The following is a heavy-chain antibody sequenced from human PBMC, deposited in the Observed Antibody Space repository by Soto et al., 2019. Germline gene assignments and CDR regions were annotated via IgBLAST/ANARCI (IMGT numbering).Heavy chain of an antibody. CDR2: INPNSGGT. CDR1: GYTFTGYY. CDR3: ARTRYCSSTSCYSPLVY. Sequence: ASVKVSCKASGYTFTGYYMHWVRQAPGQGLEWMGWINPNSGGTNYAQKFQGRVTMTRDTSISTAYMELSRLRSDDTAVYYCARTRYCSSTSCYSPLVYWGQGTLVTVS. V-gene: IGHV1-2*02. D-gene: IGHD2-2*01. J-gene: IGHJ4*02.